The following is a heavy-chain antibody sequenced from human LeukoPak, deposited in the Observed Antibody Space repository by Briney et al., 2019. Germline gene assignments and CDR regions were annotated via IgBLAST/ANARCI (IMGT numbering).Heavy chain of an antibody. CDR1: GGSFSGYY. Sequence: SETLSLTCAVYGGSFSGYYWSWIRQPPVKGLEWIGEINHSGSTNYNPSLKSRVTISVDTSKNQFSLKLSSVTAADTAVYYCARSPTKSPSSSWLDYWGQGTLVTVSS. CDR3: ARSPTKSPSSSWLDY. J-gene: IGHJ4*02. CDR2: INHSGST. D-gene: IGHD6-13*01. V-gene: IGHV4-34*01.